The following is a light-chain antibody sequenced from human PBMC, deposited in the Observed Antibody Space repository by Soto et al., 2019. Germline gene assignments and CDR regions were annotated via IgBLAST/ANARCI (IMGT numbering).Light chain of an antibody. CDR2: GAS. J-gene: IGKJ2*02. CDR3: QLYNNWPRGT. Sequence: EIVMTQSPATLSVSPGERATLSCRASQSTSDNLAWYQQKPGQAPRLLIYGASTRATGIPARFSGSASGTEFTLTISSLQSEDFAVYYCQLYNNWPRGTFGQGTKLEMK. V-gene: IGKV3-15*01. CDR1: QSTSDN.